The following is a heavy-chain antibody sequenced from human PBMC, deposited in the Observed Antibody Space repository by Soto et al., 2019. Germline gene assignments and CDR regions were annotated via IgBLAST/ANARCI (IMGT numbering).Heavy chain of an antibody. CDR2: ISGSGGST. D-gene: IGHD6-13*01. Sequence: PGGSLRLSCAASGFTFSSYAMSWVRQAPGKGLEWVSAISGSGGSTYYADSVKGRFTISRDNSKNTLYLQMNSLRAEDTAVYYCAKGRYSSSWYALVHYYGMDVWGQGTTVTVSS. CDR1: GFTFSSYA. J-gene: IGHJ6*02. V-gene: IGHV3-23*01. CDR3: AKGRYSSSWYALVHYYGMDV.